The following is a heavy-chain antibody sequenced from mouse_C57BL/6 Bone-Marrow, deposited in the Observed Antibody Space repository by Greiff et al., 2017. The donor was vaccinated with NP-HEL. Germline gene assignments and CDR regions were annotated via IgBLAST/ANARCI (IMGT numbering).Heavy chain of an antibody. CDR3: ARPDYGSSSYWYFDV. V-gene: IGHV2-2*01. Sequence: QVQLKESGPGLVQPSQSLSITCTVSGFSLTSYGVHWVRQSPGKGLEWLGVIWSGGSTDYNAAFISRLSISKDNSKSQVFFKMNSLQADDTAIYYWARPDYGSSSYWYFDVWGTGTTVTVSS. D-gene: IGHD1-1*01. J-gene: IGHJ1*03. CDR2: IWSGGST. CDR1: GFSLTSYG.